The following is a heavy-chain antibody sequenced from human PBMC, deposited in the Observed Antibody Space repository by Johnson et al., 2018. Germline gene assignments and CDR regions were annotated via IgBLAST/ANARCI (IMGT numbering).Heavy chain of an antibody. D-gene: IGHD3-10*01. V-gene: IGHV3-33*08. CDR3: VSGSGGTYY. CDR2: ISWDSGRV. J-gene: IGHJ4*02. Sequence: QVQLVQSGGGVVQPGRSLRLSCAASGFTFSNYGMHWVRQSPGKGLEWVSGISWDSGRVVYADSVNGRFTISRDNAKNTLHLQMNSLRGDDTAVYYCVSGSGGTYYWGQGTLVTVSS. CDR1: GFTFSNYG.